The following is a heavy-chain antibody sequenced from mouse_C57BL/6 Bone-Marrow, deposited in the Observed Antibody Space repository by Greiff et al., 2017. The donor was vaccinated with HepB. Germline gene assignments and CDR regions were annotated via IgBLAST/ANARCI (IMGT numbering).Heavy chain of an antibody. CDR2: ISSGGDYI. V-gene: IGHV5-9-1*02. Sequence: EVMLVESGEGLVKPGGSLKLSCAASGFTFSSYAMSWVRQTPEKRLEWVAYISSGGDYIYYADTVKGRFTISRDNARNTLYLEMSSLKSEDTAMYYCTREGRYYFDYWGQGTTLTVSS. CDR1: GFTFSSYA. J-gene: IGHJ2*01. CDR3: TREGRYYFDY.